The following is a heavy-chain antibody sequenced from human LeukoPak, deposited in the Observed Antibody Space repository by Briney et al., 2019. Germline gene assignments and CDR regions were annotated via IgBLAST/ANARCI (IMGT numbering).Heavy chain of an antibody. V-gene: IGHV3-7*01. CDR3: ARTYSSPYFDY. Sequence: GGSLRLSCAASGFTFSSYWMSWVRQAPGKGLEWVANIKQDGSEKYYVDSVKGRFTISRDNAKNSLYLQMNSLRAEDTAGYYCARTYSSPYFDYWGQGTLVTVSS. CDR1: GFTFSSYW. CDR2: IKQDGSEK. J-gene: IGHJ4*02. D-gene: IGHD6-19*01.